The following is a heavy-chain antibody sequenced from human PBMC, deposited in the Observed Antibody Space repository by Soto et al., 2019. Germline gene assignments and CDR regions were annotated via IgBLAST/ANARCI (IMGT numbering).Heavy chain of an antibody. Sequence: QVQLVESGGGVVQPGRSLRLSCAASGFTFSSYGMHWVRQAPGKGLEWVAVIWYDGSNKYYADSVKGRFTISRDNSKNTLYLQMNSLRAEYTAVYYCARGSPRNTDFDYWGQGTLVTVSS. J-gene: IGHJ4*02. CDR1: GFTFSSYG. CDR2: IWYDGSNK. D-gene: IGHD1-1*01. CDR3: ARGSPRNTDFDY. V-gene: IGHV3-33*01.